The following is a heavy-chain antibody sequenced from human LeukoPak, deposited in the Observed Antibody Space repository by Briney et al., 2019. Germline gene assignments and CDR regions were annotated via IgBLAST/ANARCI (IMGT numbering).Heavy chain of an antibody. Sequence: GGSLRLSCAASGFIFSDYTMAWVRQAPGKGLEWVSGISGSGDTTYCADSVKGRFTISRDNSKNTLYLQMNSLRADDTAVYYCAKGTCSGGRCSFDYWGQGTLVTVSS. J-gene: IGHJ4*02. V-gene: IGHV3-23*01. D-gene: IGHD2-15*01. CDR1: GFIFSDYT. CDR3: AKGTCSGGRCSFDY. CDR2: ISGSGDTT.